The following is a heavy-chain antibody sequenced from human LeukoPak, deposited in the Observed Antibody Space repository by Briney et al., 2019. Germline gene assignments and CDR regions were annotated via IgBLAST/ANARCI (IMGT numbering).Heavy chain of an antibody. CDR2: IYHSGST. V-gene: IGHV4-4*02. CDR3: ARERGAYGDYASDY. CDR1: GFAFSSYW. J-gene: IGHJ4*02. D-gene: IGHD4-17*01. Sequence: GSLRLSCAASGFAFSSYWMTWVRQAPGKGLEWIGEIYHSGSTNYNPSLKSRVTISVDKSKNQFSLKLSSVTAADTAVYYCARERGAYGDYASDYWGQGTLVTVSS.